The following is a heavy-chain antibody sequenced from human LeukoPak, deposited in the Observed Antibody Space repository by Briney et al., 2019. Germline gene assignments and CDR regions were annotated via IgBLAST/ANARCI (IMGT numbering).Heavy chain of an antibody. Sequence: PAASVKVSCKASGYTFTSYGISWLRQAPGQGLEWMGWISTYNGHTNYAQKLQGRVTMTTDTSTSTAYMELRNLRPDDTAVYYCARGGRWELPRPYAFDIWGQGTMVTVSS. V-gene: IGHV1-18*01. J-gene: IGHJ3*02. D-gene: IGHD1-26*01. CDR2: ISTYNGHT. CDR3: ARGGRWELPRPYAFDI. CDR1: GYTFTSYG.